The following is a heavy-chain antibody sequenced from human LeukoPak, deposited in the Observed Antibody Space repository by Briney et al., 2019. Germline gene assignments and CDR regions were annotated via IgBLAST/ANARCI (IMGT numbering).Heavy chain of an antibody. D-gene: IGHD6-19*01. CDR2: TYSGGDT. Sequence: GGSLRLSCAASGFTITNNYMSWVRQAPGKGLEWVSITYSGGDTYYADSVKGRFTISRDTSKNTLFLQMRSLRAGDTAVYYCARHAGYSSGWVSYYFDSWGQGTLVTVSS. CDR3: ARHAGYSSGWVSYYFDS. V-gene: IGHV3-53*01. CDR1: GFTITNNY. J-gene: IGHJ4*02.